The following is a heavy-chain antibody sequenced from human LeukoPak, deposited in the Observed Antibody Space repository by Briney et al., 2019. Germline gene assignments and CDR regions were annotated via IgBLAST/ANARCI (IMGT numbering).Heavy chain of an antibody. CDR2: ISTNTGNP. V-gene: IGHV7-4-1*02. J-gene: IGHJ4*02. D-gene: IGHD2-15*01. CDR3: ARARSTRYCSGGSCYSRYYFDY. Sequence: ASVKVSCKASGYTFTSYAMNWVRQAPGQGLEWMGWISTNTGNPTYAQGFTGRFVFSLDTSVSTAYLQISSLKAEDTAVYYCARARSTRYCSGGSCYSRYYFDYWGQGTLVTVSS. CDR1: GYTFTSYA.